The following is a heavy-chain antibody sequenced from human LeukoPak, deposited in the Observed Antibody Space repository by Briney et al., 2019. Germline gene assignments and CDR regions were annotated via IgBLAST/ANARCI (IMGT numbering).Heavy chain of an antibody. J-gene: IGHJ3*02. Sequence: PSETLSLTCGVYGGSFSGYYWSWIRQPPGKGLEWIGYIYYSGSTNYNPSLKSRVTISVDTSKNQFSLKLSSVTAADTAVYYCARGAREDAFDIWGQGTMVTVSS. V-gene: IGHV4-59*01. CDR2: IYYSGST. D-gene: IGHD1-26*01. CDR3: ARGAREDAFDI. CDR1: GGSFSGYY.